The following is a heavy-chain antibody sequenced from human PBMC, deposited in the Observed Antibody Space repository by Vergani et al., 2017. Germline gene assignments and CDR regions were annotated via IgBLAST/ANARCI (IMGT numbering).Heavy chain of an antibody. CDR2: MNPNSGNT. CDR3: ARDRQWPGYNWFDP. D-gene: IGHD6-19*01. J-gene: IGHJ5*02. V-gene: IGHV1-8*01. CDR1: GYTFTSYD. Sequence: QVQLVQSGAEVKKPGASVKVSCKASGYTFTSYDINWVRQATGQGLEWMGWMNPNSGNTGYAQKFQGRVTMTRNTSISTAYMELSRLRSDDTAVYYCARDRQWPGYNWFDPWGQGTLVTVSS.